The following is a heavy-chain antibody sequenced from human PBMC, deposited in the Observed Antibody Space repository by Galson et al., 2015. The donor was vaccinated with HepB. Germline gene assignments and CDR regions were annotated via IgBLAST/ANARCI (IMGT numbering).Heavy chain of an antibody. V-gene: IGHV1-69*10. D-gene: IGHD4-17*01. CDR1: GGTFSSYA. J-gene: IGHJ2*01. CDR2: IIPLFGIT. CDR3: ARRTTVTTFQGYFDL. Sequence: SVKVSCKAPGGTFSSYAISWVRQAPGQGPEWLGGIIPLFGITNYAQRFQGRVTINADKSTSTAYMELSSLRSEDTAFYYCARRTTVTTFQGYFDLCGRGTLVTVSS.